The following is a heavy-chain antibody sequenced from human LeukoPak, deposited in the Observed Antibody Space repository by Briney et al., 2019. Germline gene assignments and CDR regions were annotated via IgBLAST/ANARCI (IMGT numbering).Heavy chain of an antibody. CDR2: ISSSGTTI. CDR3: ARSIAAADGEVYYYMDV. V-gene: IGHV3-11*01. D-gene: IGHD6-25*01. CDR1: GFTFSDYY. Sequence: GGSLRLSCVASGFTFSDYYMSWIRQAPGKGLEWISYISSSGTTIYYTDSVKGRLTISRDNAKNSLYLQMNSLRAEDTAVYFCARSIAAADGEVYYYMDVWGKGTTVTISS. J-gene: IGHJ6*03.